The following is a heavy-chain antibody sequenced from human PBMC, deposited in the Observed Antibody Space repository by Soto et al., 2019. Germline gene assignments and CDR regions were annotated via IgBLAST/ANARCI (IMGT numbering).Heavy chain of an antibody. J-gene: IGHJ6*03. CDR1: GFTFSSYG. Sequence: PGGSLRLSCAASGFTFSSYGMHWVRQAPGKGLEWVAVIWYDGSNKYYADSVKGRFTISRDNSKNTLYLQMNSLRAEDTAVYYCARSYSSSAAGAAVYYYYYMDVWGKGTTVTVSS. CDR3: ARSYSSSAAGAAVYYYYYMDV. D-gene: IGHD6-6*01. V-gene: IGHV3-33*01. CDR2: IWYDGSNK.